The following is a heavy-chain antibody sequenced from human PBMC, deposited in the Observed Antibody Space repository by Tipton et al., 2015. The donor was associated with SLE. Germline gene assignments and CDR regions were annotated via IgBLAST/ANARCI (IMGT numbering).Heavy chain of an antibody. J-gene: IGHJ4*02. CDR1: GFTFSSYS. D-gene: IGHD2-21*01. V-gene: IGHV3-30*03. CDR2: ISYDGSNE. CDR3: ARSLAYSDY. Sequence: SLRLSCAASGFTFSSYSMNWVRQAPGKGLEWVAVISYDGSNENYADSVKGRFTISRDNSKSTLYLQMNSLRAEDTAVYFCARSLAYSDYWGQGTLVTVSS.